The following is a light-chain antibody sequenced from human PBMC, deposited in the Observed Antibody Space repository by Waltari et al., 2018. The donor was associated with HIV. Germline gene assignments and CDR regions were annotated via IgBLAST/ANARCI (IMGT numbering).Light chain of an antibody. V-gene: IGKV1-5*03. CDR2: KAS. Sequence: DIQLTQSPSTLAAFVGDRVTLTCRSSQTINKWLAWYQQKPGNPPNLLITKASTLEVGVPTRFSGRGSETEFTLTIDTLQPDDFAVYYCQQYNSFPSFGQGTRLE. J-gene: IGKJ5*01. CDR1: QTINKW. CDR3: QQYNSFPS.